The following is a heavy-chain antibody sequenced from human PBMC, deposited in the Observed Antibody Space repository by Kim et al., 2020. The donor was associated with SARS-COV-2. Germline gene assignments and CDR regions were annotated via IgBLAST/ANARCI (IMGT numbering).Heavy chain of an antibody. CDR2: IIPIFGTA. CDR3: ARGKLTSVVYRKDYYYGMDV. CDR1: GGTFSSYA. Sequence: SVKVSCKASGGTFSSYAISWVRQAPGQGLEWMGGIIPIFGTANYAQKFQGRVTITADESTSTAYMELSSLRSEDTAVYYCARGKLTSVVYRKDYYYGMDVWGQGTTVTVSS. J-gene: IGHJ6*02. D-gene: IGHD5-12*01. V-gene: IGHV1-69*13.